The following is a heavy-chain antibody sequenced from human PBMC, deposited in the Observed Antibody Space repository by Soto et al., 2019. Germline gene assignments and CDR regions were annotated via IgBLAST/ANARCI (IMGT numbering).Heavy chain of an antibody. CDR2: INHSGST. CDR1: WGTVSGYN. CDR3: ARGLDSSGYSDDY. J-gene: IGHJ4*02. V-gene: IGHV4-34*01. D-gene: IGHD3-22*01. Sequence: SDSLALSCAVYWGTVSGYNWSWSVRPPGKGLEWIGEINHSGSTNYNPSLKSRVTISVDTSKNQFSLKLSSVTAADTAVYYCARGLDSSGYSDDYWGQGTLVTVSS.